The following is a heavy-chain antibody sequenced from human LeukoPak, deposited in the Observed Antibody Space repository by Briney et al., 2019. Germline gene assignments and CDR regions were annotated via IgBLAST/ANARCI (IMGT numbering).Heavy chain of an antibody. CDR1: GFTFSGSA. CDR2: IRSKANTYAT. D-gene: IGHD5-18*01. J-gene: IGHJ4*02. CDR3: ARSTVDTVMVDY. V-gene: IGHV3-73*01. Sequence: GGSLKLSCAASGFTFSGSAMHWVRQASGKGLEWVGRIRSKANTYATAYAESVKGRFTISRDDSKNTAYLQMNSLKTKDTAVYYCARSTVDTVMVDYWGQGTLVTVSS.